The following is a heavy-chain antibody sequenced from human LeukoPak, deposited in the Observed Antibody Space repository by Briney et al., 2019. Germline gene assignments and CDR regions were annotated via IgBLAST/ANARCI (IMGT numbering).Heavy chain of an antibody. D-gene: IGHD3-10*02. CDR3: AELGITMIGGV. Sequence: GGSRRLSCAASGFTFSSYGMSWVRQAPGKGLEWVSAISGSGGSKYYADSVKGRFTISRDNSKNKLYLQMNSLRAEDTAVYYCAELGITMIGGVWGKGTTVTISS. V-gene: IGHV3-23*01. J-gene: IGHJ6*04. CDR1: GFTFSSYG. CDR2: ISGSGGSK.